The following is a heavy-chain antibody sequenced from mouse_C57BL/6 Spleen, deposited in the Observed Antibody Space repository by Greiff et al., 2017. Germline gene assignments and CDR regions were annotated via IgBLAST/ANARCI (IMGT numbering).Heavy chain of an antibody. Sequence: QVQLQQSGAELVRPGASVKLSCKASGYTFTDYYINWVKQRPGQGLEWIARIYPGSGNTYYNEKFKGKATLTAEKSSSTAYMRLISRTSEDSAVYFCARNSYGSEGYFDVWGTGTTVTVSS. D-gene: IGHD1-1*01. J-gene: IGHJ1*03. CDR2: IYPGSGNT. CDR1: GYTFTDYY. V-gene: IGHV1-76*01. CDR3: ARNSYGSEGYFDV.